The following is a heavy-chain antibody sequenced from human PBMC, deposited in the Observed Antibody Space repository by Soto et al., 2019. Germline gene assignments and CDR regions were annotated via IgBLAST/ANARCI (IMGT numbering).Heavy chain of an antibody. CDR3: ARVPRGIAAAGTSHGMDV. Sequence: ASVKVSCKASGYTFTSYAMHWVRQAPGQRLEWMGWINAGNGNTKYSQKFQGRVTITRDTSASTAYMELSSLRSEDTAVYYCARVPRGIAAAGTSHGMDVWGHGTTVTASS. D-gene: IGHD6-13*01. J-gene: IGHJ6*02. V-gene: IGHV1-3*01. CDR1: GYTFTSYA. CDR2: INAGNGNT.